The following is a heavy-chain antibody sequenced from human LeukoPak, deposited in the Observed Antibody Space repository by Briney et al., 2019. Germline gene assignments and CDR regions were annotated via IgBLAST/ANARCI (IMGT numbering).Heavy chain of an antibody. D-gene: IGHD1-1*01. Sequence: GGSLRLSCAASGFTFSSYWMHWVRQAPGKGLVWVSRINSDGSTTSYADSVKGRSTISRDNAKNTLYLQMNSLRAEDTAVYYCARPLWATGTTGDWFDPWGQGTLVTVSS. V-gene: IGHV3-74*01. J-gene: IGHJ5*02. CDR1: GFTFSSYW. CDR3: ARPLWATGTTGDWFDP. CDR2: INSDGSTT.